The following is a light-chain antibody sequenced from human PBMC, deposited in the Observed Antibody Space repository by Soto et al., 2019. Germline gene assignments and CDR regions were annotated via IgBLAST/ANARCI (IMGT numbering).Light chain of an antibody. CDR2: EVS. CDR3: SSYAGSNNFVV. CDR1: SSDVGGYNY. J-gene: IGLJ2*01. Sequence: QSALTQPPSASGSPGQSVTISCTGTSSDVGGYNYVSWDQQYPGKAPKLMIYEVSKRPSGVPDRFSGSKSANTASLTVSGLQAEDESYYYCSSYAGSNNFVVFGGGTKLTVL. V-gene: IGLV2-8*01.